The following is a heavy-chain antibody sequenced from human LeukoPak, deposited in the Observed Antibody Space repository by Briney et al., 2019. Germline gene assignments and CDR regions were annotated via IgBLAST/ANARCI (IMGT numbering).Heavy chain of an antibody. V-gene: IGHV3-15*01. CDR1: GFTFRDAW. Sequence: GSLRLSCAASGFTFRDAWMTWVRQAPGKGLERVGRIRSKTDGGTTDYAVSVQGRFTISRDDSKNTLYLQMSSLKTEDTAVYYCASSSSGWSPSPSYYFDYWGQGTLVTVSS. CDR2: IRSKTDGGTT. J-gene: IGHJ4*02. D-gene: IGHD6-19*01. CDR3: ASSSSGWSPSPSYYFDY.